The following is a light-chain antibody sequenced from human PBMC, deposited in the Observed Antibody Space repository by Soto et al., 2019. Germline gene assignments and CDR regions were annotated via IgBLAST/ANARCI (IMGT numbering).Light chain of an antibody. CDR2: RAS. CDR1: QSIDSW. Sequence: DIQMTQSPSTLSASVGDRVIITCRASQSIDSWLAWYQQKPGKAPKLLIYRASSLESGVPSRFSGSGSGTEFTLTISSLQPDDFATYYCQQYNTYMYNFAQGTKLEIK. V-gene: IGKV1-5*03. J-gene: IGKJ2*01. CDR3: QQYNTYMYN.